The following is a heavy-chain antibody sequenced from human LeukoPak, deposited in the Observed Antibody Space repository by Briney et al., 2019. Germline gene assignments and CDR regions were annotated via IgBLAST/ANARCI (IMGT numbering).Heavy chain of an antibody. CDR2: INHSGSS. CDR3: ARGEDGDYYFQH. CDR1: GGSFSGYY. D-gene: IGHD4-17*01. Sequence: SSDTLSLTCAVYGGSFSGYYWSWIRQPPGKGLEWIGEINHSGSSNYNPSLKSRVTISVDTSKNQFSLKLSSVTAADTAVYYCARGEDGDYYFQHWGQGTLVTVSS. J-gene: IGHJ1*01. V-gene: IGHV4-34*01.